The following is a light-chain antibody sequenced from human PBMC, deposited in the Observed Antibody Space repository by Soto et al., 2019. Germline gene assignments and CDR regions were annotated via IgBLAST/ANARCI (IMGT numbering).Light chain of an antibody. Sequence: QSALTQPRSVSGSPGQSVTISCTGTTSDVGGYSYVSWYQQHPGKAPKVMIYDVSKRPSGVPDRFSGSKSGNTASLTISGLQADDEAAYYCCSCRVTYIWVVGGGTKLTV. CDR1: TSDVGGYSY. J-gene: IGLJ2*01. CDR3: CSCRVTYIWV. V-gene: IGLV2-11*01. CDR2: DVS.